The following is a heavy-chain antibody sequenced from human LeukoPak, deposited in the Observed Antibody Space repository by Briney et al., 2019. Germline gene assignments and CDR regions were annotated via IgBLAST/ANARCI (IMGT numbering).Heavy chain of an antibody. J-gene: IGHJ4*02. CDR2: IKLDGSEK. D-gene: IGHD6-13*01. V-gene: IGHV3-7*03. CDR1: GFTFGKYW. Sequence: GGSLRLSCVASGFTFGKYWMSWVRQAPGKGLEWVANIKLDGSEKNYVDSVKGRFTISRDNTKNSLYLQMNSLRAEDTAVYYCAKTRPLDSSSWSHGDYWGQGTLVTVSS. CDR3: AKTRPLDSSSWSHGDY.